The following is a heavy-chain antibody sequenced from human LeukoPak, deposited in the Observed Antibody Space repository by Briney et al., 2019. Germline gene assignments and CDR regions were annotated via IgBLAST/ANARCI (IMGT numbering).Heavy chain of an antibody. CDR3: ARDPGPDYYDSSGYYSLNAFDT. CDR2: IYYSGST. J-gene: IGHJ3*02. V-gene: IGHV4-59*01. Sequence: PSETLSLTCTVSGGSISSYYWSWIRQPPGKGLEWIGYIYYSGSTNYNPSLKSRVTISVDTSKNQFSLKLSSVTAADTAVYYCARDPGPDYYDSSGYYSLNAFDTWGQGTMVTASS. CDR1: GGSISSYY. D-gene: IGHD3-22*01.